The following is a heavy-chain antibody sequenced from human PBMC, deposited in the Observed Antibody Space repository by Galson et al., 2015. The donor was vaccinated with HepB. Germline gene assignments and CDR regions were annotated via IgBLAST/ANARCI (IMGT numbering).Heavy chain of an antibody. CDR3: AREVQVVRGVIHNWFDP. CDR1: GFTFSTYS. J-gene: IGHJ5*02. V-gene: IGHV3-48*01. CDR2: ISGNSGSI. Sequence: FTFGTSGFTFSTYSMNWVRQSPGKGLEWISYISGNSGSIYYADAVKGRFTISRDNAKNTLYLQMNSLRAEDTAVYYCAREVQVVRGVIHNWFDPWGQGTLVTVSS. D-gene: IGHD3-10*01.